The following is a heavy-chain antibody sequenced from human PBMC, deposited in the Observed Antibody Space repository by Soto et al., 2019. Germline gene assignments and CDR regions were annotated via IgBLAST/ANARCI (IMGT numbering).Heavy chain of an antibody. CDR3: ARVKYLRGRITIFGVVSNWFDP. D-gene: IGHD3-3*01. CDR2: IYYSGST. CDR1: GGSVSSGSYY. Sequence: SETLSLTCTVSGGSVSSGSYYWSWIRQPPGKGLEWIGYIYYSGSTNYNPSPKSRVTISVDTSKNQFSLKLSSVTAADTAVYYCARVKYLRGRITIFGVVSNWFDPWGQGTLVTVSS. J-gene: IGHJ5*02. V-gene: IGHV4-61*01.